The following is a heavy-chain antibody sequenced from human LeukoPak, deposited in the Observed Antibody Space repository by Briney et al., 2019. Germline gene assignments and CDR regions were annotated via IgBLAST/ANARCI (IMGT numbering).Heavy chain of an antibody. D-gene: IGHD2-2*02. Sequence: GGSLRLSCTASGFTFSNYAMHWVRQAPGKGLEWVAVIFYDGSIQYYADSVKGRFTISRDNSMNTLYLQMNSLRAEDTAVYYCATIVVVPAAIPWGQGTLVTVSS. V-gene: IGHV3-30*04. CDR2: IFYDGSIQ. CDR1: GFTFSNYA. J-gene: IGHJ4*02. CDR3: ATIVVVPAAIP.